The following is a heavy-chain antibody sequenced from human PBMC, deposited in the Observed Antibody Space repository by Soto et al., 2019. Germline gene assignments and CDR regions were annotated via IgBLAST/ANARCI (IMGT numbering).Heavy chain of an antibody. CDR3: ARSYRGLIVGATLDY. CDR1: GDTFSSYA. Sequence: QVQLVQSGAEVKKPGSSVKVSYKASGDTFSSYAISWVRQAPGQGLEWMGGIIPIFGTANYAQKFQGRVTITADESTSTAYMELSSLRSEDTAVYYCARSYRGLIVGATLDYWGQGTLVTVSS. V-gene: IGHV1-69*01. CDR2: IIPIFGTA. D-gene: IGHD1-26*01. J-gene: IGHJ4*02.